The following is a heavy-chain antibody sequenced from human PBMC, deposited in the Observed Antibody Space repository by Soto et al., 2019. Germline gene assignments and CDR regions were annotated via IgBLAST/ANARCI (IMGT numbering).Heavy chain of an antibody. CDR1: GGCFRGYY. J-gene: IGHJ4*02. V-gene: IGHV4-34*01. CDR3: AGVLYCGGDCYSDY. CDR2: INHSGST. D-gene: IGHD2-21*02. Sequence: PSETLSLTCAVYGGCFRGYYWSWIRQPPGKRLEWIGEINHSGSTNYNPSLKSRVTISVDTSKNQFSLKLSSVTAADTAVYYCAGVLYCGGDCYSDYWGQGTLVTVSS.